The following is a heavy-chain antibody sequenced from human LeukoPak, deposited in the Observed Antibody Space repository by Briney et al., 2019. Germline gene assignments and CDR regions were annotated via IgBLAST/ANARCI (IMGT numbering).Heavy chain of an antibody. J-gene: IGHJ2*01. CDR3: AREGNDLDWYFDL. V-gene: IGHV3-21*01. Sequence: GGSLRLSCAASGFTFSSYSMNWVRQAPGKGLEWVSSISSSSSYIYYADSVKGRFTISRDNAKNSLYLQMNSLRAEDTAVYYCAREGNDLDWYFDLWGRGTLVTVSS. CDR2: ISSSSSYI. CDR1: GFTFSSYS.